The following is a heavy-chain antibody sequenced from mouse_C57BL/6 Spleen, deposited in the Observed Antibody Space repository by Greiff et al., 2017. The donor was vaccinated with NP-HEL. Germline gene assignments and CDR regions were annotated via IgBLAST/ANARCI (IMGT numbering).Heavy chain of an antibody. CDR1: GFTFNTYA. J-gene: IGHJ1*03. D-gene: IGHD2-2*01. CDR3: VREESTMVTYWYFDV. V-gene: IGHV10-3*01. Sequence: EVKLVESGGGLVQPKGSLKLSCAASGFTFNTYAMHWVRQAPGKGLGWVARIRSKSSNYATYYADSVKDRFTISRDDSQSMLYLQMNNLKTEDTAMYYCVREESTMVTYWYFDVWGTGTTVTVSS. CDR2: IRSKSSNYAT.